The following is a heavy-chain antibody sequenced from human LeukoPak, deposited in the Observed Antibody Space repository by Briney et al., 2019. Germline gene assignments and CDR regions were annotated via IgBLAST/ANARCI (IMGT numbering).Heavy chain of an antibody. Sequence: GGSLRLPCAASGFTFSSYAMSWVRQAPGKGLEYVSAISSNGGSTSYANSVKGRFTISRDNSKNTLYLQMGSLRTEDMAVYYCARRSSGWTYYFDYWGQGTLVTVSS. CDR3: ARRSSGWTYYFDY. CDR2: ISSNGGST. V-gene: IGHV3-64*01. CDR1: GFTFSSYA. D-gene: IGHD6-19*01. J-gene: IGHJ4*02.